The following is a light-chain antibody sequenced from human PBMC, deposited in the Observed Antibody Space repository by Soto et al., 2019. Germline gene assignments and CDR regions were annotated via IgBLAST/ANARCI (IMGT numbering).Light chain of an antibody. CDR3: HQYGSSPLT. CDR2: DAS. Sequence: EIVLTQSRATLSLSPGERATLSCRASQSVSSYLAWYQQKPGQAPRLLIYDASNRATGIPARFSGSGSGTDFTLTISRLEPEDFAVYYCHQYGSSPLTFGPGTKVDIK. J-gene: IGKJ3*01. CDR1: QSVSSY. V-gene: IGKV3-20*01.